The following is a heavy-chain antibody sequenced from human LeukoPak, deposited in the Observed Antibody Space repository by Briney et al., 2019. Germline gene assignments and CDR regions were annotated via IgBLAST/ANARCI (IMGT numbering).Heavy chain of an antibody. D-gene: IGHD3-10*01. CDR1: GFTLDDYA. CDR3: GKDRALTSGAIDY. Sequence: PGRSLRLSCAGSGFTLDDYAMHWVRQAPGKGLEWVSGISWNSATIVYANSVKGRFTISRDNAKNSLYLQMDSLRAEDTALYYCGKDRALTSGAIDYWGQGTLVTVSS. V-gene: IGHV3-9*01. J-gene: IGHJ4*02. CDR2: ISWNSATI.